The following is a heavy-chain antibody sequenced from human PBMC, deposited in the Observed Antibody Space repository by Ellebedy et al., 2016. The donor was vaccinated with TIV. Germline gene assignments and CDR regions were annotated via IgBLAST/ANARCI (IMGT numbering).Heavy chain of an antibody. CDR3: AKDSLWFGELKGNGMDV. CDR2: ISGSGGST. CDR1: GFTFSSYA. V-gene: IGHV3-23*01. D-gene: IGHD3-10*01. J-gene: IGHJ6*02. Sequence: GESLKISXAASGFTFSSYAMSWVRQAPGKGLEWVSAISGSGGSTYYADSVKGRFTISRDNSKNTLYLQMNSLRAEDTAVYYCAKDSLWFGELKGNGMDVWGQGTTVTVPS.